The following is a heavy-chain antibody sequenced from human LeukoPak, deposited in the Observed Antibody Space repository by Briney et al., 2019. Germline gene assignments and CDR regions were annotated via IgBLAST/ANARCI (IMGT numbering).Heavy chain of an antibody. D-gene: IGHD1-26*01. CDR1: RFTFSSYW. J-gene: IGHJ4*02. CDR3: ARGGIVGATAFDY. CDR2: IKQDGSEK. Sequence: GGSLRLSCAASRFTFSSYWMSWVRQAPGKGLEWVANIKQDGSEKYYVDSVKGRFTISRDNAKNSLYLQMNSLRAEDTAVYYCARGGIVGATAFDYWGQGTLVTVPS. V-gene: IGHV3-7*01.